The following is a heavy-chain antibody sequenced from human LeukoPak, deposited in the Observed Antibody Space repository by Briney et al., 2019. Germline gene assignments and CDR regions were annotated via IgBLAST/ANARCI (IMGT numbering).Heavy chain of an antibody. D-gene: IGHD6-6*01. V-gene: IGHV4-59*08. J-gene: IGHJ4*02. CDR2: IYYSGST. CDR3: ARGFVEYSSSSGY. Sequence: SETLSLTCTVSGGSISSYYWSWIRQPPGKGLEWIGYIYYSGSTNYNPSLKSRVTISVDTSKNQFSLKLSSVTAADTAVYYCARGFVEYSSSSGYWGQGTLVTVSS. CDR1: GGSISSYY.